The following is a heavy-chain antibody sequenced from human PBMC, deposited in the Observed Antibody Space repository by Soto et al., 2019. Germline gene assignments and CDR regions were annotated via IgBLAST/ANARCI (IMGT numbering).Heavy chain of an antibody. V-gene: IGHV4-4*07. Sequence: SETLYLTCTVSGGSIISDYWSWIRQPAGKGLEWIGRIYTSENTHYNPSLRSRVSMSLDTSKNQLSLNLSSVTAADTAVYYCARGVGRSSWTSFDSWGQGTLVTVS. CDR1: GGSIISDY. D-gene: IGHD6-13*01. CDR2: IYTSENT. CDR3: ARGVGRSSWTSFDS. J-gene: IGHJ4*02.